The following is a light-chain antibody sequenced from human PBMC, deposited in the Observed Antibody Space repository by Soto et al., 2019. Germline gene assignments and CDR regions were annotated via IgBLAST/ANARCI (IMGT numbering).Light chain of an antibody. CDR3: QQYRTSPRT. Sequence: EIVLTQSPGTLSLSPGERATLFCRASQSVSSSYLAWYQQKPGQAPRLLIYGASSRATGIPDRFSGSGSGTDFTLTISRLEPEDFAVYYCQQYRTSPRTFGQGTKVEIK. CDR2: GAS. J-gene: IGKJ1*01. CDR1: QSVSSSY. V-gene: IGKV3-20*01.